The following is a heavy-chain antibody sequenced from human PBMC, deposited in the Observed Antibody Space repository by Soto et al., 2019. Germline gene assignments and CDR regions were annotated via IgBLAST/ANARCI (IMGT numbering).Heavy chain of an antibody. Sequence: QVQLQESGPGLVKPSQTLSLTCTVSGGSISSGGYYWSWIRQHPGKGLEWIGYIYYSGSTYYNPSLKSRVTIAVDTSKNQFSLKLSSVTAADTAVYYCASSIAAAGMRWFDPWGQGTLVTVSS. CDR1: GGSISSGGYY. V-gene: IGHV4-31*03. CDR3: ASSIAAAGMRWFDP. CDR2: IYYSGST. D-gene: IGHD6-13*01. J-gene: IGHJ5*02.